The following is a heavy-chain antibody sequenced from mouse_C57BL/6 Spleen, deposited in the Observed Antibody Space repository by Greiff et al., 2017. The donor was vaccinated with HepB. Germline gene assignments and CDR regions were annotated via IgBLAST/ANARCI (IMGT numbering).Heavy chain of an antibody. CDR2: IYPGDGDT. V-gene: IGHV1-82*01. CDR1: GYAFSSSW. J-gene: IGHJ1*03. Sequence: VQLQQSGPELVKPGASVKISCKASGYAFSSSWMNWVKQRPGKGLEWIGRIYPGDGDTNYNGKFKGKVTLTADKSSSTAYMQLSSLTSEDSAVYFCAREELGRRYFDVWGTGTTVTVSS. CDR3: AREELGRRYFDV. D-gene: IGHD4-1*01.